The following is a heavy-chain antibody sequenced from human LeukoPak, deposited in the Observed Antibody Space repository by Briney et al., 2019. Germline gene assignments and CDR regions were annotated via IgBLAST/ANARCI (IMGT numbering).Heavy chain of an antibody. V-gene: IGHV7-4-1*02. CDR3: ARQQAAAGTNYYYYMDV. Sequence: ASVKVSCKASGYTFTNYAMNWVRQAPGQGLQWMGWIDPNTGNPTYAQGFTGRFVFSLDTSVSTTYLQISSLKPEDTAVYYCARQQAAAGTNYYYYMDVWGKGTTVTVSS. CDR1: GYTFTNYA. D-gene: IGHD6-13*01. J-gene: IGHJ6*03. CDR2: IDPNTGNP.